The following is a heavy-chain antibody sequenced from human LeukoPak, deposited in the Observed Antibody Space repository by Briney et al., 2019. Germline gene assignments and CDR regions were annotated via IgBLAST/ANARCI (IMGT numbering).Heavy chain of an antibody. Sequence: GGSLRLSCAASGFTFSSYWMSWVRQAPGKGLEWVANIKQDGSEKYYADSVKGRFTISRDNSKNTLYLQMNSLRAEDTAVYYCAKDHGGTRNAVYDYVWGSYRLGSEYFDYWGQGTLVTVSS. CDR3: AKDHGGTRNAVYDYVWGSYRLGSEYFDY. CDR1: GFTFSSYW. J-gene: IGHJ4*02. CDR2: IKQDGSEK. V-gene: IGHV3-7*01. D-gene: IGHD3-16*02.